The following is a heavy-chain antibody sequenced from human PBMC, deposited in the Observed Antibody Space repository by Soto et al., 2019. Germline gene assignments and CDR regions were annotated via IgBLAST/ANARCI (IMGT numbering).Heavy chain of an antibody. V-gene: IGHV1-24*01. J-gene: IGHJ5*02. D-gene: IGHD3-10*01. Sequence: GASVKVSCKVSGYTLTELSMHWVRQAPGKGLEWMGGFDPEDGETIYAQKFQGRVTMTEDTSTDTAYMELSSLRSEDTAVYYCATAYMVRGVIMYWFDPWGQGTLVTVSS. CDR2: FDPEDGET. CDR3: ATAYMVRGVIMYWFDP. CDR1: GYTLTELS.